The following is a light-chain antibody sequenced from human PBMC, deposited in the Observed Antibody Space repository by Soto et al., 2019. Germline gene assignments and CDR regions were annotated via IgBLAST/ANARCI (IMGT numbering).Light chain of an antibody. CDR1: QSVSSW. J-gene: IGKJ4*01. Sequence: DIQMTQSPSTLSASVGDRVTITCRASQSVSSWLAWYQQKPGKAPKLLIHKASSLESGVPSRFSGSGSGTEFTLTFSSLQPDDFATYYCQQYSSDSTFGRGTKVDIK. CDR3: QQYSSDST. V-gene: IGKV1-5*03. CDR2: KAS.